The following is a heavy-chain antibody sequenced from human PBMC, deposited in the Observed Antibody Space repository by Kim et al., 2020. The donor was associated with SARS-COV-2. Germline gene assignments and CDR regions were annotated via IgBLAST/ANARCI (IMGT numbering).Heavy chain of an antibody. J-gene: IGHJ5*01. V-gene: IGHV3-23*01. CDR2: ISGSGSGT. D-gene: IGHD3-9*01. CDR3: EGSRYFDWQFDS. CDR1: GSTFSNYA. Sequence: GGSLRLSCAVSGSTFSNYAMSWVRQAPGKGLEWVSAISGSGSGTYYAASVKGRFTISRDNSKNTLYLQMNSLRAEDAAVYYCEGSRYFDWQFDSWGQGVLVTVSS.